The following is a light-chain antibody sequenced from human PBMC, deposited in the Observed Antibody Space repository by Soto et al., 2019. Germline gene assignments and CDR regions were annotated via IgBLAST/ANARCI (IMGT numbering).Light chain of an antibody. CDR3: QQYNSFRT. Sequence: DIQLTQSPSFLSASVGDRVTITCRASQGISSYLAWYQQKPGKAPKLLIYAASTLQSGVPSRFSGSGSGTEFTLTISSLQPDDFGTYYCQQYNSFRTFGQGTKVDIK. CDR2: AAS. J-gene: IGKJ1*01. V-gene: IGKV1-9*01. CDR1: QGISSY.